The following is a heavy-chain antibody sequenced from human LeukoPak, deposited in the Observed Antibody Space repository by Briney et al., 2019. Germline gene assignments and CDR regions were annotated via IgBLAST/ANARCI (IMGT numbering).Heavy chain of an antibody. Sequence: GGSLRLSCAASGFMFRNYWMSWVRKAPGKGLELVANIKQDGSEKHYVDPEKGRFTISRGNAKNSLYLQMNSLRAEDTAVYYCAREGPVVIPTTPSSSFYYYMDVWGKGTTVTVSS. J-gene: IGHJ6*03. V-gene: IGHV3-7*01. D-gene: IGHD2-2*01. CDR2: IKQDGSEK. CDR3: AREGPVVIPTTPSSSFYYYMDV. CDR1: GFMFRNYW.